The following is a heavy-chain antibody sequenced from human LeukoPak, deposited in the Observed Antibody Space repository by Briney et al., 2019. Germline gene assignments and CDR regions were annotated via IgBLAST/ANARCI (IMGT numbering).Heavy chain of an antibody. V-gene: IGHV3-30*18. CDR3: AKSTLITVFGVPPPDS. Sequence: GGSLTLSCAASGFTFNTYGMHWVRQAPGKGLEWVGVISYNGGIEYYADSVKGRFTISRDNSKNTLYLQMNSLKAEDTAVYYCAKSTLITVFGVPPPDSWGQGTLVTVSS. D-gene: IGHD3-3*01. CDR1: GFTFNTYG. CDR2: ISYNGGIE. J-gene: IGHJ5*01.